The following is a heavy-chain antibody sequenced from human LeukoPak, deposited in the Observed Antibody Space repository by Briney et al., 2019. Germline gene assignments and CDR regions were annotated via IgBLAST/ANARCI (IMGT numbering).Heavy chain of an antibody. CDR3: ARVEPDYYYYYMDV. Sequence: SETLSLTCTVSGGSISSSSYYWGWIRQPPGKGLEWIGSIYYSGSTYYNPSLKSRVTISVDTSKNQFSLKLSSVTAADTAVYYCARVEPDYYYYYMDVWGKGTTVTVSS. CDR2: IYYSGST. CDR1: GGSISSSSYY. J-gene: IGHJ6*03. V-gene: IGHV4-39*07. D-gene: IGHD1-14*01.